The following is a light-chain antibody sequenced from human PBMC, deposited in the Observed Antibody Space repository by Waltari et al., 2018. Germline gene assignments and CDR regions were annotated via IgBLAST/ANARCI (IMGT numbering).Light chain of an antibody. CDR3: QAGSTWPPALS. Sequence: EIVLTQSPVTLSLSPGDRATLSCRASHNINTYLAWYQHKPGQAPRLLMYDASNRARGVPARISGSGSWTDFALTIGSLEPEDSAVYYCQAGSTWPPALSFGGGTKVDIK. V-gene: IGKV3-11*01. CDR2: DAS. CDR1: HNINTY. J-gene: IGKJ4*01.